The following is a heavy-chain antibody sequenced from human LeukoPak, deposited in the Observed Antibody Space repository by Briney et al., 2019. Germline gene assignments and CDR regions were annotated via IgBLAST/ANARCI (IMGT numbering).Heavy chain of an antibody. V-gene: IGHV3-30-3*01. CDR1: GFTFSRYV. CDR2: VSYDETTK. CDR3: ARDFGAQGNAFDI. J-gene: IGHJ3*02. D-gene: IGHD3-3*01. Sequence: PGRSLSLSCAASGFTFSRYVIHWVRQAPGKGLEWVAVVSYDETTKYYADSVKGRFTISRDNYENTVDLQMNSPRVADTAVYYCARDFGAQGNAFDIWGQGTVVTVSS.